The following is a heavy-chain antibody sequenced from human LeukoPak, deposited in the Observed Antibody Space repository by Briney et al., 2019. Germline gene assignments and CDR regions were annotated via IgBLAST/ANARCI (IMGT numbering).Heavy chain of an antibody. D-gene: IGHD5-18*01. CDR2: ISGSGGTT. CDR1: GFTFSIYG. Sequence: GGSLRLSCAASGFTFSIYGMSWVRQAPGKGLEWVSSISGSGGTTYYADSVKGRFTISRDNSKNTLYLQMNSLRADDTAVYSCAKDPPTVMANAFHIWGQGTTVTVS. CDR3: AKDPPTVMANAFHI. V-gene: IGHV3-23*01. J-gene: IGHJ3*02.